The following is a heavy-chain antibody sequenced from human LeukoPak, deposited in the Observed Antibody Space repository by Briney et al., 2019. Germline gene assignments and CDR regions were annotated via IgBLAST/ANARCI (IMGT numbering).Heavy chain of an antibody. Sequence: GGSLRLSCAASGFSFSTYAMTWVRQAPGKRLEWVSAIRDSGGSTYYADSVKGRFTISRDNSKSTLFLQMNSLRVEDTAIYYCAKRTDNWNIGGPFDYWGQGTLVTVSS. V-gene: IGHV3-23*01. CDR1: GFSFSTYA. J-gene: IGHJ4*02. D-gene: IGHD1-20*01. CDR3: AKRTDNWNIGGPFDY. CDR2: IRDSGGST.